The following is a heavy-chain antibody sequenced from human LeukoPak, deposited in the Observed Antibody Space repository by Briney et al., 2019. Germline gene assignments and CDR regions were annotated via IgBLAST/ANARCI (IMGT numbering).Heavy chain of an antibody. J-gene: IGHJ4*02. Sequence: GGSLRLSCAASGFTVSSNYMSWVRQAPGKGLEWVSVIYSGGSTYYADSVKGRFTISRDNSKNTLYLQMNSLRAEDTAVYYCAREKTMVNYFDYWGQGTLVTVSS. D-gene: IGHD3-10*01. V-gene: IGHV3-66*01. CDR2: IYSGGST. CDR1: GFTVSSNY. CDR3: AREKTMVNYFDY.